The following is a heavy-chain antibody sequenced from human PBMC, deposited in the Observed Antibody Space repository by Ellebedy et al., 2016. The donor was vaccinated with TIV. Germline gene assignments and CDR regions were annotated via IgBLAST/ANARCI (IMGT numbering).Heavy chain of an antibody. J-gene: IGHJ6*02. Sequence: GESLKISCAVSGFSFSSYWMSWVRQPPGQGLEWVANMRPDGGEKHYVDSVKGRLTISRENSKNSMSLQMNSLRVEDTDVYSGAREGAYGDYAPGQYCMDVWGQGTTVTVS. D-gene: IGHD4-17*01. CDR3: AREGAYGDYAPGQYCMDV. CDR2: MRPDGGEK. CDR1: GFSFSSYW. V-gene: IGHV3-7*03.